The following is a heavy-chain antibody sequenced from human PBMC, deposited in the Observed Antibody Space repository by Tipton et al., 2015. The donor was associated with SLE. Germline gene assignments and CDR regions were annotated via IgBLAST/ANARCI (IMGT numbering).Heavy chain of an antibody. J-gene: IGHJ4*02. CDR1: GYSISSGYY. Sequence: TLSLTCTVSGYSISSGYYWGWIRQSPGKGLEWIGTIYHSGSTWYNPSLKSQVTISVDKNQFSLKLTSVTAADTAVYYCALQYDSSGYYWFWGQGTLVTVSS. CDR2: IYHSGST. CDR3: ALQYDSSGYYWF. D-gene: IGHD3-22*01. V-gene: IGHV4-38-2*02.